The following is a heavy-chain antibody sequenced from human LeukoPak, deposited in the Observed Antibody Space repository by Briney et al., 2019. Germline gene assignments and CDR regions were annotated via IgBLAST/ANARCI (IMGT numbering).Heavy chain of an antibody. D-gene: IGHD3-22*01. CDR1: GGTFSSYA. Sequence: ASVKVSCKASGGTFSSYAISWVRQAPGQGLEWMGGIIPIFGTANYAQKFQGRVTITADESTSTAYMELSSLRSEDTAVYYCARGVGVTYYYDSSGQTWGQGTLVTVSS. CDR3: ARGVGVTYYYDSSGQT. CDR2: IIPIFGTA. V-gene: IGHV1-69*13. J-gene: IGHJ5*02.